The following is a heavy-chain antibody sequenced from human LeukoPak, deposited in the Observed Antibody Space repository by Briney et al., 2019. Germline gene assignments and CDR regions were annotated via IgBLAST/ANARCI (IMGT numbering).Heavy chain of an antibody. V-gene: IGHV3-23*01. D-gene: IGHD3-22*01. CDR2: ISGSGGST. Sequence: GGSLRLSCAASGFTFSSYAMSWVRQAPGKGLEWVSAISGSGGSTYYADSVKGRFTISRDNSKNTLYLQMNSLRAEDTAVYYCAKDQYSGTGGYSSGLYPPFDYWGQGTLVTVSS. CDR3: AKDQYSGTGGYSSGLYPPFDY. CDR1: GFTFSSYA. J-gene: IGHJ4*02.